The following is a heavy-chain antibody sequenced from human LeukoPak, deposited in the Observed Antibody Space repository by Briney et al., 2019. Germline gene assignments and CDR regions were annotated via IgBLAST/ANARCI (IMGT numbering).Heavy chain of an antibody. J-gene: IGHJ4*02. CDR2: INPNRGGT. Sequence: ASVKVSCKASGYTFTGYYMHWVRQAPGQRLEWMGWINPNRGGTNYAQKFQGRVTMTRDTSISTAYMELRRLRSDDTAVYYCARARNLGYSGYDFGYWGQGTLVTVSS. CDR3: ARARNLGYSGYDFGY. CDR1: GYTFTGYY. V-gene: IGHV1-2*02. D-gene: IGHD5-12*01.